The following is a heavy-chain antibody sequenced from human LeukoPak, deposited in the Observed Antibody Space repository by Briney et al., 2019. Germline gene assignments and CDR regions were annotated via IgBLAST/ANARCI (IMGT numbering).Heavy chain of an antibody. J-gene: IGHJ4*02. CDR2: ISWNSGSI. D-gene: IGHD3-10*01. V-gene: IGHV3-9*01. CDR3: AKASSVRESLDY. CDR1: GFTFDDYA. Sequence: SLKISCAASGFTFDDYAMHWVRQAPGKGLEWVSGISWNSGSIGYADSVKGRFTISRDNAKNSLYLQMNSLRAEDTALYYCAKASSVRESLDYWGQGTLVTVSS.